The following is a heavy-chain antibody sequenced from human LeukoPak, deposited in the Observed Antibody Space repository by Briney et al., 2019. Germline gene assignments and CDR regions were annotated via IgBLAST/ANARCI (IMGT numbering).Heavy chain of an antibody. D-gene: IGHD6-19*01. CDR1: GGSISSYY. V-gene: IGHV4-59*01. CDR3: ARARRAVADYFDY. CDR2: IYYSGST. J-gene: IGHJ4*02. Sequence: SETLSLTCTVSGGSISSYYWSWIRQPPGKGLEWIGYIYYSGSTNCNPSLKSRVTISIDTSKNQFSLKLSSVTAADTAVYYCARARRAVADYFDYWGQGTLVTVPS.